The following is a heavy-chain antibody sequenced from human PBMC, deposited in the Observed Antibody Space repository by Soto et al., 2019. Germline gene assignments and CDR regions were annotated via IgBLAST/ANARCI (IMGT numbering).Heavy chain of an antibody. D-gene: IGHD6-19*01. CDR1: GGAMNNFF. CDR3: ARHIPTRGYTSGWYFDY. CDR2: IYYSGNT. V-gene: IGHV4-59*08. Sequence: SETLSLTCSVSGGAMNNFFWSWIRQPPGKRLEYIGYIYYSGNTNYNPSLKSRVTMSVDTSKNQFSLKLSSVTAADTAVYYCARHIPTRGYTSGWYFDYWGQGTQVTVSS. J-gene: IGHJ4*02.